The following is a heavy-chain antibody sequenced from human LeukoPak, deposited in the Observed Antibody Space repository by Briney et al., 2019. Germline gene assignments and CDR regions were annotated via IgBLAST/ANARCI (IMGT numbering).Heavy chain of an antibody. CDR3: ARGRPLPYSSGWSSDY. V-gene: IGHV3-21*01. CDR1: GFTFSSHS. CDR2: ISSSSNYI. Sequence: GSLRLSCAASGFTFSSHSMTWVRQAPGKGLEWVSSISSSSNYIYYADSVKGRFTISRDNAKNSLYLQANSLRAEDTAVYYCARGRPLPYSSGWSSDYWGQGALVTVSS. D-gene: IGHD6-19*01. J-gene: IGHJ4*02.